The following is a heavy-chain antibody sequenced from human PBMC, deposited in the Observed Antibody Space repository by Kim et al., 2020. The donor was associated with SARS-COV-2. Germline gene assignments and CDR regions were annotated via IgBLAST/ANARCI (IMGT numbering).Heavy chain of an antibody. Sequence: GSGDKRQYRHSVKGRFTISRDNSKSMLYLQMNSLRVEDTAIYYCARGSDHWGQGTLVTVSS. CDR3: ARGSDH. V-gene: IGHV3-23*01. J-gene: IGHJ4*02. CDR2: GSGDKR.